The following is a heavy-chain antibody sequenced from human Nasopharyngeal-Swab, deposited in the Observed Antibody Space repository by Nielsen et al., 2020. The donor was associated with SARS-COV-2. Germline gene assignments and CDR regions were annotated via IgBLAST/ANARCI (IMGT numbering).Heavy chain of an antibody. CDR1: GASFADYH. J-gene: IGHJ4*02. Sequence: SETLSLTCAVYGASFADYHWSWIRQPPGRGLGGIGEMKPSGATNYNPSLKSRVTVSVDTSKNQFFLNLRSVTAADTAVYYCAGHPADFDYWGQGTLVTVSS. V-gene: IGHV4-34*01. CDR3: AGHPADFDY. D-gene: IGHD6-25*01. CDR2: MKPSGAT.